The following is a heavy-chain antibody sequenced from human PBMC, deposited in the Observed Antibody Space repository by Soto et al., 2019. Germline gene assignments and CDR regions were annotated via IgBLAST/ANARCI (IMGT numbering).Heavy chain of an antibody. CDR1: GFTFSSHW. D-gene: IGHD3-22*01. CDR3: ASDSSAPTLYIFDY. Sequence: GGSLRLSCAASGFTFSSHWMHWVRQVPGKGLVWVARINNIGSSISYAGSVKGRFTISRDNARNTLYLQMNSLRDEDTAVYFCASDSSAPTLYIFDYWGRGTLVTVSS. CDR2: INNIGSSI. V-gene: IGHV3-74*01. J-gene: IGHJ4*02.